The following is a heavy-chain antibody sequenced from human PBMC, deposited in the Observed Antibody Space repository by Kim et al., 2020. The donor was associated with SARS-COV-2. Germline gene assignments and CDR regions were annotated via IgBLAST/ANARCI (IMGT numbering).Heavy chain of an antibody. CDR3: ATRYSTSYFDL. CDR2: MNTNTGNP. V-gene: IGHV7-4-1*02. D-gene: IGHD6-13*01. CDR1: GYIFSSIA. J-gene: IGHJ2*01. Sequence: ASVKVSCKASGYIFSSIAIPWVRQAPGQGLEWMGWMNTNTGNPAYAQGFTGRFVFSLDTSVSTAYLQISSLRAEDTAVYYCATRYSTSYFDLWGRGTLVT.